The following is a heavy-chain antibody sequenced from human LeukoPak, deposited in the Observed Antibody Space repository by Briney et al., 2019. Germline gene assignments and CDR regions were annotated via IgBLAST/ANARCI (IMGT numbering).Heavy chain of an antibody. CDR3: ARATGKYYYYYMDV. Sequence: SETLSLTCAVYGGSFSGYYWSWLRQPPGKGLEWIGEINHSGSTNYNPSLKSRVTISVDTSKNQFSLKLSSVTAADTAVYYRARATGKYYYYYMDVWGKGTTVTVSS. D-gene: IGHD4-11*01. V-gene: IGHV4-34*01. CDR2: INHSGST. J-gene: IGHJ6*03. CDR1: GGSFSGYY.